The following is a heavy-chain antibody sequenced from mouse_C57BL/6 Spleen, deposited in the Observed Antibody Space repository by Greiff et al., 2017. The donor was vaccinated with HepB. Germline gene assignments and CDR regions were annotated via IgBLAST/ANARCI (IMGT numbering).Heavy chain of an antibody. Sequence: VQLQQSGAELVKPGASVKISCKASGYAFSSYWMNWVKQRPGKGLEWIGQIYPGDGDTNYNGKFKGKATLTADKSSSTAYMQLSSLTSEDSAFYFCARSATRAWFAYWGQGTLVTVSA. CDR2: IYPGDGDT. D-gene: IGHD3-1*01. V-gene: IGHV1-80*01. CDR1: GYAFSSYW. CDR3: ARSATRAWFAY. J-gene: IGHJ3*01.